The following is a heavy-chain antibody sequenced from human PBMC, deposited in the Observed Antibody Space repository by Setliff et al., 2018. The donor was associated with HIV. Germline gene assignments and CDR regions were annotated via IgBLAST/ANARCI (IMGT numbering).Heavy chain of an antibody. D-gene: IGHD5-12*01. CDR2: IIPISGTA. CDR3: ASAGAWQRNALDI. V-gene: IGHV1-69*05. J-gene: IGHJ3*02. Sequence: SVKVSCKVSGYTLTELPMHWVRQAPGQGLDWMGRIIPISGTANYAQKFQGRVTITTDESTSTAYMELSGLRSEDTAVYYCASAGAWQRNALDIWGQGTMVTVSS. CDR1: GYTLTELP.